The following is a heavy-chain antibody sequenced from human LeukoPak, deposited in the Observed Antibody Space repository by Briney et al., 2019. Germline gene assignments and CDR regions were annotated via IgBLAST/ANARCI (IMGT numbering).Heavy chain of an antibody. V-gene: IGHV3-74*01. CDR3: VRDWGYDSSGYWQKYFDT. J-gene: IGHJ4*02. CDR2: INSDGSTT. D-gene: IGHD3-22*01. CDR1: GFTFSSYW. Sequence: SGGSLRLSCVASGFTFSSYWMHWVRQAPGEGLVWVSRINSDGSTTTYADSVKGRFTISRDNAKNTLYLQMNSLRAEDTAVYYCVRDWGYDSSGYWQKYFDTWGQGTLVTVSS.